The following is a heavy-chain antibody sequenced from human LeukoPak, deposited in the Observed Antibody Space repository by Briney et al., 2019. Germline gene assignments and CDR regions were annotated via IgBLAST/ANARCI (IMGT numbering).Heavy chain of an antibody. CDR1: GFTFSSYV. Sequence: PGGSLRLTCAASGFTFSSYVMTWVRQTPGKGLEWVSTISGSNDNTYYADSVKGRFTISRDNFQSTLFLQMNSLRADDTAVYYCARSPFYTSAPYYLDYWGQGTLVTVSS. J-gene: IGHJ4*02. CDR2: ISGSNDNT. D-gene: IGHD3-16*01. CDR3: ARSPFYTSAPYYLDY. V-gene: IGHV3-23*01.